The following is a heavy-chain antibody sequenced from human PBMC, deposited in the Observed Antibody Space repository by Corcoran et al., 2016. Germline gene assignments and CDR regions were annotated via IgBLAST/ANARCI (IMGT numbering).Heavy chain of an antibody. CDR1: GGSFSGYY. D-gene: IGHD6-13*01. J-gene: IGHJ4*02. CDR2: INHSGST. V-gene: IGHV4-34*01. Sequence: QVQLQQWGAGLLKPSETLSLTCAVYGGSFSGYYWSWIRQPPGKGLEWIGEINHSGSTNYNPSLKSRVTISVDTSKNQFSLKLSSVTAADTAVYYWARGAGESSRFWYFDYWGQGTLVTVSS. CDR3: ARGAGESSRFWYFDY.